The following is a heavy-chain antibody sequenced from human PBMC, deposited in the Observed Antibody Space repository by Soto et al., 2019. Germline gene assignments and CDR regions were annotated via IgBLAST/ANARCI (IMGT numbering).Heavy chain of an antibody. CDR2: IYSGGNT. CDR3: TRRPGS. Sequence: EVQLVESGGGLVQPGESLRLSCAASGFTVSNNYMSWVRQAPGKGLEWVSFIYSGGNTYYADSVKGRFTISRDKSKNTLYLQMNNLGVEDTAVYYCTRRPGSWGRGTLVTVSS. V-gene: IGHV3-66*01. J-gene: IGHJ5*02. CDR1: GFTVSNNY. D-gene: IGHD7-27*01.